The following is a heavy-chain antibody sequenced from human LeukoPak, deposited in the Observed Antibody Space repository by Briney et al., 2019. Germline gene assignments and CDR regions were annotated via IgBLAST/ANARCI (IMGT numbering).Heavy chain of an antibody. J-gene: IGHJ4*02. CDR3: ATGLSPSIAARPILDY. CDR1: GYTLTELS. V-gene: IGHV1-24*01. D-gene: IGHD6-6*01. Sequence: ASVKVSCKVSGYTLTELSMHWVRQAPGKGLEWMGGFDPEDGETIYAQKFQGRVTMTEDTSTDTAYMGLSSLRSEDTAVYYCATGLSPSIAARPILDYWGQGTLVTVSS. CDR2: FDPEDGET.